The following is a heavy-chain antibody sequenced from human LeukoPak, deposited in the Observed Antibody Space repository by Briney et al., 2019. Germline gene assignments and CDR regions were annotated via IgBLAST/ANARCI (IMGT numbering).Heavy chain of an antibody. CDR2: INHSGST. Sequence: SETLSLTCAVYGGSFSGYYWSWIRQPPGKGLEWIGEINHSGSTNYNPSLKSRVTISVDTSKNQFSLKLSSVTAANTAVYYCARTYSFFDYWGQGTLVTVSS. V-gene: IGHV4-34*01. CDR3: ARTYSFFDY. CDR1: GGSFSGYY. D-gene: IGHD4-11*01. J-gene: IGHJ4*02.